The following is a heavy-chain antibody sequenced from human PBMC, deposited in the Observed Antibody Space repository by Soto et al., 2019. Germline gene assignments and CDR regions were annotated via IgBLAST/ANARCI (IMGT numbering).Heavy chain of an antibody. CDR3: ARHDGGRHNFDL. D-gene: IGHD1-26*01. CDR2: IHYSGSN. Sequence: QLQLQESGPGLVKPSETLSLTCTVSGGSISSSSYYWGWIRQPPGKGLEWIGSIHYSGSNYSNPSLKSRATISVDTSKNQFSLKLSSVTAADTAVYYCARHDGGRHNFDLWGRGTLVTVSS. CDR1: GGSISSSSYY. V-gene: IGHV4-39*01. J-gene: IGHJ2*01.